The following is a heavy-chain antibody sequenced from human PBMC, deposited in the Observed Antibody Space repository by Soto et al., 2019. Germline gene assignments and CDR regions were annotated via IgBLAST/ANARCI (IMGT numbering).Heavy chain of an antibody. CDR1: GFTFSDYY. CDR2: ISSSGTTI. V-gene: IGHV3-11*01. CDR3: ARERLRTGDY. J-gene: IGHJ4*02. D-gene: IGHD3-3*01. Sequence: GGSLRLSCVASGFTFSDYYMSWIRQAPGKGLEGVSFISSSGTTIYHADSVKGRFTISRDNAKNPLYLQMNSLRAEDTAVYYCARERLRTGDYWGQGTLVTVSS.